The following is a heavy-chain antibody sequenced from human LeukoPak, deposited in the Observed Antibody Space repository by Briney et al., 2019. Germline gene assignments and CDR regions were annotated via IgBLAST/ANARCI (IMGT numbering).Heavy chain of an antibody. Sequence: GGSLRLSCAASGFTFSSYSMNWVRQAPGKGLEWVSSISSSSSYIYYADSVKGRFTISRDNAKNSLYLQMNSLRAEDTAVYYCARSMVSYYYYYMDVWGKGTTVTISS. CDR2: ISSSSSYI. CDR3: ARSMVSYYYYYMDV. V-gene: IGHV3-21*01. J-gene: IGHJ6*03. CDR1: GFTFSSYS. D-gene: IGHD5-18*01.